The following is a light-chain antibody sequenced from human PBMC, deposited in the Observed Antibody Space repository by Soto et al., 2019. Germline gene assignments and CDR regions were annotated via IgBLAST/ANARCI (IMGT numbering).Light chain of an antibody. J-gene: IGKJ2*01. V-gene: IGKV1-39*01. Sequence: DIQMTQSPSSLSASVGDRVTITCRASQSVSRYLNWYQQQPGKAPKLLIYAASSLQSGVPLRFSGSGSGTDFTRTISSLQPEDFATYYCQQSYSTPHTFGQGTKLEIK. CDR2: AAS. CDR1: QSVSRY. CDR3: QQSYSTPHT.